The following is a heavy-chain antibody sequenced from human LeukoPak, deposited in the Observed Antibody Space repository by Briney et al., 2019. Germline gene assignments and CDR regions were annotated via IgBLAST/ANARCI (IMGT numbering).Heavy chain of an antibody. CDR1: GFTFRNYW. V-gene: IGHV3-74*01. D-gene: IGHD3-10*01. J-gene: IGHJ5*02. Sequence: GGSLTLSCAYSGFTFRNYWMHWVRQVPGKGLVWVSRINSDGCSLIYADSVKGRFTISRDNAKNTLYLQKNSVRAEDTAVYFCAREIYRGCWCDPGGQGTLVTVSS. CDR2: INSDGCSL. CDR3: AREIYRGCWCDP.